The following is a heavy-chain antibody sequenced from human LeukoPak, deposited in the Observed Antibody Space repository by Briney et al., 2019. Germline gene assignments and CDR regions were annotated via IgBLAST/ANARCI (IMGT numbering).Heavy chain of an antibody. CDR2: IKQDGSEK. V-gene: IGHV3-7*01. CDR3: AKLPSGSSGSPLDY. Sequence: GGSLRLSCAASGFTFSSYWMSWVRQAPGKGLEWVANIKQDGSEKYYVDSVKGRFTISRDNAKNSLYLQMNSLRAEDTAVYYCAKLPSGSSGSPLDYWGQGTLVTVSS. J-gene: IGHJ4*02. D-gene: IGHD6-19*01. CDR1: GFTFSSYW.